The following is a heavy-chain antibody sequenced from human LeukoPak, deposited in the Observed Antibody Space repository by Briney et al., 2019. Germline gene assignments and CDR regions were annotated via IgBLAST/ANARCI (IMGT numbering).Heavy chain of an antibody. Sequence: SETLSLTCTVSGDSINSGTYFWSWIRQHPGKGLEWIGYIYYSGSTYYNPSLKSRVTISVDTSKNQFSLKLSSVTAADTAVYYCARVGSSSYNWFDPWGQGTLVTVSS. CDR1: GDSINSGTYF. CDR2: IYYSGST. D-gene: IGHD6-6*01. V-gene: IGHV4-31*03. CDR3: ARVGSSSYNWFDP. J-gene: IGHJ5*02.